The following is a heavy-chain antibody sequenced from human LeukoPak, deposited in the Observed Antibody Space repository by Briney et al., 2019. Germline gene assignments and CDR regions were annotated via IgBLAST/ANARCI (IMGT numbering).Heavy chain of an antibody. V-gene: IGHV4-59*08. J-gene: IGHJ4*02. CDR1: GGSISSYS. D-gene: IGHD1-26*01. CDR3: ARHSEVSGSHSLEYYFDS. Sequence: SETLSLACTVSGGSISSYSCRWVRQPPGEGLEWMGFISNTGRTNYSPSLKSRVTMLLDTSRNQFSLKLSSVTAADTAVYYCARHSEVSGSHSLEYYFDSWGQGTLVTVSS. CDR2: ISNTGRT.